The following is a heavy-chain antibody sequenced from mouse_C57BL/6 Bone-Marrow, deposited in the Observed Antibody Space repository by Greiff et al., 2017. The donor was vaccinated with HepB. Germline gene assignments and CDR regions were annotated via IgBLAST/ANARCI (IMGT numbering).Heavy chain of an antibody. CDR2: IDPSDSYT. J-gene: IGHJ2*01. CDR1: GYTFTSYW. Sequence: VQLQQPGAELVKPGASVKLSCKASGYTFTSYWMQWVKQRPGQGLEWIGEIDPSDSYTNYNQKFKGKATLTVDTSSSTAYMQLSSLTSEDSAVYYCARCYYGPYWGQGTTPTGSS. D-gene: IGHD2-1*01. V-gene: IGHV1-50*01. CDR3: ARCYYGPY.